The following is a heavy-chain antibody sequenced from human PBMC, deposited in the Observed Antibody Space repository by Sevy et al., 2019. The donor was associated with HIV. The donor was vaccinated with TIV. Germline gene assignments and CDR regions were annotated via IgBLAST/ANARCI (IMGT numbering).Heavy chain of an antibody. CDR1: GGSFSGYY. CDR2: INHSGST. D-gene: IGHD3-3*01. Sequence: SETLSLTCAVYGGSFSGYYWSWIRQPPGKGLEWIGEINHSGSTNYNPSLKSRVTISVDTSKNQFSLKLSSVTAADTAVYYCAISPREFWSGYYTGGFDYWGQGTLVTVSS. J-gene: IGHJ4*02. V-gene: IGHV4-34*01. CDR3: AISPREFWSGYYTGGFDY.